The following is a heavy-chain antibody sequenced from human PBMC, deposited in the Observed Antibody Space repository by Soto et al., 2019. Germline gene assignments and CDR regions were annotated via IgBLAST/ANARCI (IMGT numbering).Heavy chain of an antibody. D-gene: IGHD2-2*01. V-gene: IGHV4-34*01. CDR3: ARGRIVVVPAAIQRFDY. Sequence: SETLSLTCAVYGGSFSGYYWSWIRQPPGKGLEWIGEINHSGSTNYNPSLKSRVTISVDTSKNQFSLKLSSVTAADTAVYYCARGRIVVVPAAIQRFDYWGQGTLVPVS. CDR1: GGSFSGYY. J-gene: IGHJ4*02. CDR2: INHSGST.